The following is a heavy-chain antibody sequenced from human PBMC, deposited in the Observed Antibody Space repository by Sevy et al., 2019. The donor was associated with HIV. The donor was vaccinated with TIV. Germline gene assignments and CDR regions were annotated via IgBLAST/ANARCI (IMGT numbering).Heavy chain of an antibody. CDR3: VKARFVGSGWAGNFDY. CDR2: MSYVGNSE. D-gene: IGHD6-25*01. V-gene: IGHV3-30*04. J-gene: IGHJ4*02. CDR1: GFTFSHYA. Sequence: GGSLRLSCAASGFTFSHYALHWVRQAPGKGLEWVAIMSYVGNSENYADSVKGRFTTSRDSSRNIVTLQMNGLRVEDTAVYYCVKARFVGSGWAGNFDYWGQGAMVTVSS.